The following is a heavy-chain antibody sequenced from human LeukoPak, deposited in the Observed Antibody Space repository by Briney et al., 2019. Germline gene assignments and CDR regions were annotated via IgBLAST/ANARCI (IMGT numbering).Heavy chain of an antibody. V-gene: IGHV4-59*01. CDR3: ARAYGSGPYYYYMDV. CDR2: MYYSESP. CDR1: GVSITSYY. Sequence: PSETLSLTCTVSGVSITSYYWSWIRQPPGKGLEWIGYMYYSESPNYNPSLKNRVTISVEMSKNQFSLRLNSVTAADTAVYYCARAYGSGPYYYYMDVWGKGTTVIVSS. D-gene: IGHD3-10*01. J-gene: IGHJ6*03.